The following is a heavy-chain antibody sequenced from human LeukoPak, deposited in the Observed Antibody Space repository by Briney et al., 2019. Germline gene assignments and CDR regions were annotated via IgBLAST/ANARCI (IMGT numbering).Heavy chain of an antibody. D-gene: IGHD3-9*01. CDR2: IKQDGSEK. V-gene: IGHV3-7*01. CDR3: ARQDYDILTGYHYFDY. J-gene: IGHJ4*02. Sequence: PGGSLRLSCAASGFTFSSYWMSWVRQAPGKGLEWVANIKQDGSEKYYVDSVKGRFTISRDNAKNSLYLQMNSLRAEDTAAYYCARQDYDILTGYHYFDYWGQGTLVTVSS. CDR1: GFTFSSYW.